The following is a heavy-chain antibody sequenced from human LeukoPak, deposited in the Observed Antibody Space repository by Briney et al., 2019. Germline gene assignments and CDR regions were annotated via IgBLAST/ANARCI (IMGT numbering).Heavy chain of an antibody. J-gene: IGHJ5*02. D-gene: IGHD3-10*01. Sequence: PSETLSLTCSVSGVSISSYYWSWIRQPPGKGLKWIGYIYYSGSNNYNPSLKSRVTISVDTSNNQFSLKLSSVTAADTAVYYCARDFAEDGSGQLNWFDPWGQGTLVTVSS. V-gene: IGHV4-59*01. CDR2: IYYSGSN. CDR3: ARDFAEDGSGQLNWFDP. CDR1: GVSISSYY.